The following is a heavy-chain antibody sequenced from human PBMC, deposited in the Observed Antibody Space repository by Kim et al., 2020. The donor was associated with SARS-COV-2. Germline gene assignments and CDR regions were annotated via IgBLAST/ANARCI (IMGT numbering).Heavy chain of an antibody. J-gene: IGHJ4*02. CDR2: GNGNT. V-gene: IGHV1-3*01. D-gene: IGHD3-16*01. CDR3: LGGFYFDY. Sequence: GNGNTNYSQKFQVRVTFTTDTSASTAYMELSFLRSEDSAVYYCLGGFYFDYWGQGTLVTVSS.